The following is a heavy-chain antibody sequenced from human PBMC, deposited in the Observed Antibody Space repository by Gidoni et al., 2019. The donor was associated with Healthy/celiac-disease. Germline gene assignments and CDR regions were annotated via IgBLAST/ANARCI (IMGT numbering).Heavy chain of an antibody. J-gene: IGHJ3*02. Sequence: EVQLVESGGGLVQPGRYLRLSCAAYGFTVDDYAMHWVRQAPGKGLEGVSGISWNSGSIGYADSVKGRFTISRDNAKNSLYLQMNSLRAEDTALYYCAKDKPSYYGSGQFAFDIWGQGTMGTVSS. V-gene: IGHV3-9*01. CDR1: GFTVDDYA. CDR3: AKDKPSYYGSGQFAFDI. D-gene: IGHD3-10*01. CDR2: ISWNSGSI.